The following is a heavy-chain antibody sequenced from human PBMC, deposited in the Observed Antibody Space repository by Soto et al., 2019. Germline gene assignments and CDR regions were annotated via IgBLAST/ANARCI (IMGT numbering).Heavy chain of an antibody. CDR1: GGSFSGYY. J-gene: IGHJ5*02. CDR2: INHRGST. Sequence: QVQLQQWGAGLLKPSETLSLTCVVYGGSFSGYYWSWIRQSPGKGLEWIGGINHRGSTNYNPSIESRVTKSVDTSKNQFSLKLPSVTDADTAMYYCARDGFCTSTTCRVGNWFDPWGQGTLVTVSS. V-gene: IGHV4-34*01. D-gene: IGHD2-2*01. CDR3: ARDGFCTSTTCRVGNWFDP.